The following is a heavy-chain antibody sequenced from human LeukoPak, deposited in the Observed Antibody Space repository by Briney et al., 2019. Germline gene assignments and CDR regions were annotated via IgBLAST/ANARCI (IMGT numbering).Heavy chain of an antibody. Sequence: GGSLRLSCAASGFTFDDYGMSWVRQAPGKGLEWVSGINWNGGSTGYADSVKGRFTISRDNAKNSLYLQMNSLRAEDTALYYCARAGGGRYLFYAFDIWGQGTMVTVSS. J-gene: IGHJ3*02. CDR2: INWNGGST. D-gene: IGHD1-26*01. V-gene: IGHV3-20*04. CDR1: GFTFDDYG. CDR3: ARAGGGRYLFYAFDI.